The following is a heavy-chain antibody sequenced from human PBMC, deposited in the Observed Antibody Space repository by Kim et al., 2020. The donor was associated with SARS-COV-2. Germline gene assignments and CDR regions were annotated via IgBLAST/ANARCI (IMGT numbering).Heavy chain of an antibody. V-gene: IGHV3-23*01. J-gene: IGHJ3*02. CDR2: ISGSGSST. CDR3: AKERGRYYGSGWIVGDAFDI. CDR1: GFTFSSYA. D-gene: IGHD3-10*01. Sequence: GGSLRLSCAASGFTFSSYAMSWVRQAPGKGLEWVSTISGSGSSTYYADSVKGRFTISRDNSKNTLYLQMNSLRAEDTAVYYCAKERGRYYGSGWIVGDAFDIWGQGTMVTVSS.